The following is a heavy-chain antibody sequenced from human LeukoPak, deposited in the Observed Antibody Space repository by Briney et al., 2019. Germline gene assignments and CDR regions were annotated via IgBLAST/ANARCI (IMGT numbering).Heavy chain of an antibody. CDR3: AKAMIDSMIGNFDY. CDR2: ISGSGGST. V-gene: IGHV3-23*01. Sequence: PGRSLRLSCAASGFTFSSYAMSWVRQAPGEGLEWVPAISGSGGSTYYADSVKGRFTISRDNSKNTLYLQMNSLRAEDTAVYYCAKAMIDSMIGNFDYWGQGTLVTVSS. D-gene: IGHD3-22*01. CDR1: GFTFSSYA. J-gene: IGHJ4*02.